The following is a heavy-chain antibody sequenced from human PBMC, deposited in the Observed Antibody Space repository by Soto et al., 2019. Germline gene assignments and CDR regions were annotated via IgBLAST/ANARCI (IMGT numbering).Heavy chain of an antibody. V-gene: IGHV3-30*18. CDR3: AKGSTAMTYFDY. D-gene: IGHD5-18*01. Sequence: GGSLRLSCAAAGVTFSSYGMRWVRQAPGKGLEWVAVISYDGSNKYYADSVKGRFTISRDNSKNTLYLQMNSLRAEDTAVYYCAKGSTAMTYFDYWGQGTLVTVSS. CDR1: GVTFSSYG. J-gene: IGHJ4*02. CDR2: ISYDGSNK.